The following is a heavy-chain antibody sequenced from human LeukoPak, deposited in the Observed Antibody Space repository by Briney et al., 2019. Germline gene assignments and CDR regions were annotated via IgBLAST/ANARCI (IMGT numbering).Heavy chain of an antibody. Sequence: SETLSLTCAVYGGSFSGYYWSWIRQPPGKGLEWIGSIYYSGSTYYNPSLKSRVTISVDTSKNQFSVKLSSVTAADTAVYYCARQNCGGDCYSPRNGFDIWGQGTMVTVSS. CDR3: ARQNCGGDCYSPRNGFDI. CDR2: IYYSGST. J-gene: IGHJ3*02. CDR1: GGSFSGYY. D-gene: IGHD2-21*02. V-gene: IGHV4-34*01.